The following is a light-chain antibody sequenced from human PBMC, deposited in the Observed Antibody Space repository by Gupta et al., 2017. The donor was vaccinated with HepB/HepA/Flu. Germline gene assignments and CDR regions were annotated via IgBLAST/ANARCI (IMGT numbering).Light chain of an antibody. V-gene: IGLV2-14*03. Sequence: QSALTQPASVSGPPGQTFTFSCTGTSSDVGGYNFVSWYQHHPGKAPKLMIYDVSNRPAGVSNRFSGSKSGSTASLTISGLQAEDEADYYCSSYTSSSTLVFGTGTKVTVL. CDR1: SSDVGGYNF. J-gene: IGLJ1*01. CDR3: SSYTSSSTLV. CDR2: DVS.